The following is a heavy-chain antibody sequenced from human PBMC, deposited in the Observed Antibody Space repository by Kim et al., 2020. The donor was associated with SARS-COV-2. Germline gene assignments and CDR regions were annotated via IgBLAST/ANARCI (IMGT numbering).Heavy chain of an antibody. CDR2: IIPVLGLT. CDR3: ARGPGVVGPSALDS. CDR1: GGTFTTSG. J-gene: IGHJ4*02. Sequence: SVKVSCKASGGTFTTSGFSWIRQAPGQGLEWMGRIIPVLGLTNYAPGFQGRVTITADKSTTTVDMELSSLTSADTALYFCARGPGVVGPSALDSWGQGTLVTVSS. V-gene: IGHV1-69*04. D-gene: IGHD1-26*01.